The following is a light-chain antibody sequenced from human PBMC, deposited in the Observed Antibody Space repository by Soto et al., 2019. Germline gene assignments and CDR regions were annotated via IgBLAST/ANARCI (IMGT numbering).Light chain of an antibody. CDR1: SGDVGDYSY. V-gene: IGLV2-11*01. Sequence: QSALTQPRSVSGSPGQSVTISCTGTSGDVGDYSYVSWYQQHPGKAPKLIIYDVTKRPSGVPDRFSGSKSGNTASLTISGLQAEDEADYFCCSYAGSYTSPYVFGTGTKLTVL. CDR2: DVT. CDR3: CSYAGSYTSPYV. J-gene: IGLJ1*01.